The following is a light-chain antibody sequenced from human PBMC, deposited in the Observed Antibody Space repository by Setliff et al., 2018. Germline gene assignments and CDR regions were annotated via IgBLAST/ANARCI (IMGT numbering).Light chain of an antibody. J-gene: IGLJ1*01. V-gene: IGLV2-8*01. CDR1: SSDVGGHKY. CDR3: ISYAGSNNDV. Sequence: QSVLAHPASVSGSPGQSITISCTGTSSDVGGHKYVSWFQQHPGKAPKLMIYEVTKRPSGVPDRFSGSKSGNTASLTVSGLQAEDEADYYCISYAGSNNDVFGTGTKVTVL. CDR2: EVT.